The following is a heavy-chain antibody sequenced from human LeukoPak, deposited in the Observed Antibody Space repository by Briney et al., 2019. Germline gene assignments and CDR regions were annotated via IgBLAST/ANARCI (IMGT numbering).Heavy chain of an antibody. CDR1: GFTFSSYG. D-gene: IGHD5-18*01. CDR3: ARDRGSSFWSSSYGYVDERSNWFDP. CDR2: IRYDGSNK. J-gene: IGHJ5*02. Sequence: PGGSLRLSCAASGFTFSSYGMHWVRQAPGKGLEWVAFIRYDGSNKYYADSVKGRFTISRDNAKNSLYLQMNSLRAEDTAVYYCARDRGSSFWSSSYGYVDERSNWFDPWGQGTLVTVSS. V-gene: IGHV3-30*02.